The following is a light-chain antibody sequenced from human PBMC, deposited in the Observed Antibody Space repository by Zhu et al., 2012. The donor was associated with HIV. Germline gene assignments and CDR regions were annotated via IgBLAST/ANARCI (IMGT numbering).Light chain of an antibody. V-gene: IGKV3-20*01. J-gene: IGKJ4*01. CDR1: QSVSSTD. CDR3: QHYGTSPPLT. CDR2: GAS. Sequence: EIVLTQFPGTLSLSPGERATLSCRASQSVSSTDLAWYQQKPGQAPRLLIYGASNRAADIPYRFSGSGSGTDFTLTISRLEPEDFVVYYCQHYGTSPPLTFGGGTKVEMK.